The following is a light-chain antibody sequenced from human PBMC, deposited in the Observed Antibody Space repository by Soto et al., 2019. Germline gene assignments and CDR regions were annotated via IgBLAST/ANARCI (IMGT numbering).Light chain of an antibody. CDR2: EVS. Sequence: QSALTQPPSASGSPGQSVTISCTGTSSDVGGYNYVSWYQQHPGKAPKFLIFEVSRRPSGAPDRFSGSKSGNTASLTVSGLQVDDEADYYCSSYAGSNNPVIFGGGTQLTVL. CDR1: SSDVGGYNY. V-gene: IGLV2-8*01. CDR3: SSYAGSNNPVI. J-gene: IGLJ2*01.